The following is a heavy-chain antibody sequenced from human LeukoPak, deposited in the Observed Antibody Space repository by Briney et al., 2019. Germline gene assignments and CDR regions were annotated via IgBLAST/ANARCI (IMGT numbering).Heavy chain of an antibody. Sequence: GGSLRLSCAASGFTFSNYWMHWVRQVPGKGLVWVSRINVDGSVKSYADSVKGRFTISRDNAKNTVSLQMNSLRAEDTAVYYCVRDLILVDTPGDDFDYWGQGTLVTVSS. D-gene: IGHD4-23*01. CDR2: INVDGSVK. CDR3: VRDLILVDTPGDDFDY. J-gene: IGHJ4*02. CDR1: GFTFSNYW. V-gene: IGHV3-74*01.